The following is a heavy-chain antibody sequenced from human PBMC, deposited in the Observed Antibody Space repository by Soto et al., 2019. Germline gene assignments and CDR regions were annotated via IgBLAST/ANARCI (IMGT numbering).Heavy chain of an antibody. V-gene: IGHV3-30*18. Sequence: QVQVVESGGGVVQPGRSLRLSCAASGFTFSIYGMHWVRQAPGKGLEWVAVISYDGSNQYYGGSVKGRFTISRDNSKNMVFLQMNSLGAEDTAVYYCANESHRGTAYVMDVWGQGTTVTVSS. CDR2: ISYDGSNQ. D-gene: IGHD2-21*01. CDR3: ANESHRGTAYVMDV. CDR1: GFTFSIYG. J-gene: IGHJ6*02.